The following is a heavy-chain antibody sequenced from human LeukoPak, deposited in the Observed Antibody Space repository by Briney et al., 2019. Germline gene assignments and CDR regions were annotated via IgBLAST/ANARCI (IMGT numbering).Heavy chain of an antibody. CDR3: ARGSCRSTSCAFDY. CDR1: GFTFRDYS. Sequence: PGGSLRLSCTASGFTFRDYSMNWVRQAPGKGLEWVSYISSSSNTIYYADSVRGRFTISRDNAKNSLYLPMNSLRAEDTAVYYCARGSCRSTSCAFDYWGQGTLVTVSS. CDR2: ISSSSNTI. J-gene: IGHJ4*02. D-gene: IGHD2-2*01. V-gene: IGHV3-48*01.